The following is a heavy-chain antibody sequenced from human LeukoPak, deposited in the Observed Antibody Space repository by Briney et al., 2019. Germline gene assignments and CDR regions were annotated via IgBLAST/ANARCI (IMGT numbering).Heavy chain of an antibody. CDR1: GFTFNSYA. CDR3: AKFPSYSSGWSDY. Sequence: PGGSLRLSCAASGFTFNSYAMSWVRQSPGKGLEWVSAISGSGGSTYYADSVKGRFTISRDNSKNTLYLQMNSLRAEDTAVYYCAKFPSYSSGWSDYWGQGTLVTVSS. D-gene: IGHD6-19*01. J-gene: IGHJ4*02. CDR2: ISGSGGST. V-gene: IGHV3-23*01.